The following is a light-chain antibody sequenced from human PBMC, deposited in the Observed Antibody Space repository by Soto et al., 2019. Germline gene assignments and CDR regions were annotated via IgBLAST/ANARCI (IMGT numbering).Light chain of an antibody. CDR1: QSISRW. J-gene: IGKJ1*01. Sequence: DIQMTQSPSTLSASVGDRVTITCRASQSISRWLAWYQQKPGKAPKVLIWDASSLQRGVPSRFSGSGSGTEFTRIISSLQPDDFATYYGQQDNDYSAWTVGQGTKVEIK. CDR3: QQDNDYSAWT. V-gene: IGKV1-5*01. CDR2: DAS.